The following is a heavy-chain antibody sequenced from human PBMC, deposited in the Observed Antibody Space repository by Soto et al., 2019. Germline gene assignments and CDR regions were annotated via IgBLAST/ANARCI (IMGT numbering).Heavy chain of an antibody. CDR3: ARDETYTIVRGAD. V-gene: IGHV3-74*01. J-gene: IGHJ4*02. CDR1: GFTISFSKYW. CDR2: INADGSST. Sequence: EVQLVESGGGLVQPGGSLRLSCAVSGFTISFSKYWMHWLRHAPAKVLLWVARINADGSSTTYADSVKGRFTISRDNSRDTVYLQMNNLGDEDTAIYYWARDETYTIVRGADWCQGTLVTVCS. D-gene: IGHD3-10*01.